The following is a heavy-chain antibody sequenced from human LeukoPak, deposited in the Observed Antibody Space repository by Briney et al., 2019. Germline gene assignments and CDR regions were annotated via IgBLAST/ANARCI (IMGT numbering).Heavy chain of an antibody. CDR3: TTEGIQLWLVYYYYMDV. CDR1: GFTFSNAW. D-gene: IGHD5-18*01. V-gene: IGHV3-15*01. J-gene: IGHJ6*03. CDR2: IKSKTDGGTT. Sequence: GGSLRLSCAASGFTFSNAWMSWVRQAPGKGLEWVGRIKSKTDGGTTDYAAPVKGRFTISRDDSKNTLYLQMNSLKTEDTAVYYCTTEGIQLWLVYYYYMDVWGKGTTVTVSS.